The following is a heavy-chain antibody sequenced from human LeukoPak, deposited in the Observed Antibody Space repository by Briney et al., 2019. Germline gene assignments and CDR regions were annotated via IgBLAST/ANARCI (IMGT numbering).Heavy chain of an antibody. CDR1: GFTFSRYS. J-gene: IGHJ2*01. V-gene: IGHV3-48*02. CDR2: ISSGSSTI. CDR3: ARAGITLAGPYWCSDL. Sequence: GGSLRLSCAASGFTFSRYSMNWVRQAPGMGLEWVSYISSGSSTIHHADSVQGRFTISRDNAKNSLYLQMSSLRDEDTAVYYCARAGITLAGPYWCSDLWGRGTLVTVSS. D-gene: IGHD6-19*01.